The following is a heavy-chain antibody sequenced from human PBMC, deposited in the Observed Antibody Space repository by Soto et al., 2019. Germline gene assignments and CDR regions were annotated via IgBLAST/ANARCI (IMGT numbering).Heavy chain of an antibody. CDR1: GFTFSSYG. Sequence: QVQLVESGGGVVQPGRSLRLSCAASGFTFSSYGMHWVRQAPGKGLEWVAVISYDGSNKYYADSVKGRFTISRDNSKNTLYLQMNSLRAEDTAVYYCAKDFSLNGYSYVDYWGQGTLVTVSS. J-gene: IGHJ4*02. D-gene: IGHD5-18*01. CDR2: ISYDGSNK. CDR3: AKDFSLNGYSYVDY. V-gene: IGHV3-30*18.